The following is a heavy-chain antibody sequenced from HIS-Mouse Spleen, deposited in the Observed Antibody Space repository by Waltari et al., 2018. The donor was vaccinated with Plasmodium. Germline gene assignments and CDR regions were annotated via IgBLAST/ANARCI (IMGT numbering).Heavy chain of an antibody. Sequence: QVPLQQSRAGLLTPSETLSLTCDVYCGSFSGCCWSWLRQPPGKGLEWIGEINHSGSTNYNPSLKSRVTISVDTSKNQFSLKLSSVTAADTAVYYCASKADDAFDIWGQGTMVTVSS. CDR1: CGSFSGCC. V-gene: IGHV4-34*01. CDR2: INHSGST. J-gene: IGHJ3*02. CDR3: ASKADDAFDI.